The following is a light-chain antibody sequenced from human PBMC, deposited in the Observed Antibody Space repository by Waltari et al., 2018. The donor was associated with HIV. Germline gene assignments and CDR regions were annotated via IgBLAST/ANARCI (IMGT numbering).Light chain of an antibody. CDR1: SSDVGGYNY. Sequence: QSALTQPASVSGSPGQSIPIPCTGPSSDVGGYNYVSWYQQHPGKAPKLMIYDVSNRPSGVSNRFSGSKSGNTASLTISGLQAEDEADYYCSSYTSSSTRVFGTGTKVTVL. CDR2: DVS. CDR3: SSYTSSSTRV. V-gene: IGLV2-14*01. J-gene: IGLJ1*01.